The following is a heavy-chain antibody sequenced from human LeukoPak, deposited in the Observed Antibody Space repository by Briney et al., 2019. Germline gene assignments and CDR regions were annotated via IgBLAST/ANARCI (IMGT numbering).Heavy chain of an antibody. Sequence: SVKVSCKASGGTFSSYAISWVRQAPGQGLEWMGGIIPIFGTTNYAQKFQGRVTITADESTSTAYMELSSLRSEDTAVYYCARSSSVPAVTWFDPWGHGTLVTVSS. CDR2: IIPIFGTT. V-gene: IGHV1-69*01. CDR3: ARSSSVPAVTWFDP. D-gene: IGHD2-2*01. CDR1: GGTFSSYA. J-gene: IGHJ5*02.